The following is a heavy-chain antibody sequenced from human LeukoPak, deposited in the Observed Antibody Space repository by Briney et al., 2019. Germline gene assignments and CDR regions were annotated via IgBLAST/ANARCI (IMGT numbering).Heavy chain of an antibody. Sequence: GGSLRLSCAASGFTFSSYAMSWVRQAPGKGLELVSAISGGGGSTYYADSGKGRFTISRDNSKNTLYLQMNSLRAEDTAVYYCAKGGSYYGSGPLDYWGQGTLVTVSS. D-gene: IGHD3-10*01. CDR3: AKGGSYYGSGPLDY. J-gene: IGHJ4*02. CDR1: GFTFSSYA. CDR2: ISGGGGST. V-gene: IGHV3-23*01.